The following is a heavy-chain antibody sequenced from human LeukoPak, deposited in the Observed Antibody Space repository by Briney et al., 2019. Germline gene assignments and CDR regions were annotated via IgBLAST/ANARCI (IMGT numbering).Heavy chain of an antibody. CDR3: ARDTSGSYPTA. CDR2: IYSGGST. J-gene: IGHJ4*02. Sequence: GGSLRLSCAASGFTVSSNYMSWVRQAPGKGLEWVSVIYSGGSTYYADSVKGRFTISRDNSKNTLYLQMNSLRAEDTAVYYCARDTSGSYPTAWGQGTLVTVPS. V-gene: IGHV3-53*01. D-gene: IGHD3-10*01. CDR1: GFTVSSNY.